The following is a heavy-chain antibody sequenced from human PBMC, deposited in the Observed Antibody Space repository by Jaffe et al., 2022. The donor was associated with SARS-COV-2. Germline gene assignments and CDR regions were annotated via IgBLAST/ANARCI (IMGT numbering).Heavy chain of an antibody. V-gene: IGHV4-59*01. CDR2: IYYSGST. CDR1: GGSISSYY. Sequence: QVQLQESGPGLVKPSETLSLTCTVSGGSISSYYWSWIRQPPGKGLEWIGYIYYSGSTNYNPSLKSRVTISVDTSKNQFSLKLSSVTAADTAVYYCARVSDHCSSTSCFPLYGMDVWGQGTTVTVSS. J-gene: IGHJ6*02. D-gene: IGHD2-2*01. CDR3: ARVSDHCSSTSCFPLYGMDV.